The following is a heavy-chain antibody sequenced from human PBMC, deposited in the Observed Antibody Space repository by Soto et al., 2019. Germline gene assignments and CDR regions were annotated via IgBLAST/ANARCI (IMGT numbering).Heavy chain of an antibody. Sequence: SVKISCPASGCTSTSYFISWLRQAPGPLLEWVVGTIARFGSANFAHKFQGRVTITAXIXXXXVYMELSSLTSEDTATYYCASDQDSERRGDGXSQEPYGMGVCXXG. CDR2: TIARFGSA. J-gene: IGHJ6*02. CDR3: ASDQDSERRGDGXSQEPYGMGV. CDR1: GCTSTSYF. V-gene: IGHV1-69*06. D-gene: IGHD3-16*01.